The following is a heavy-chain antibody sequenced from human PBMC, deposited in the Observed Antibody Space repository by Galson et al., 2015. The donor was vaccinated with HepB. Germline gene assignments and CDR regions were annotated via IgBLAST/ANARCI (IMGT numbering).Heavy chain of an antibody. Sequence: SLRLSCAASGFTFSSYAMSWVRQAPGKGLEWVSAISGSGGSTYYADSVKGRFTISRDNSKNTLYLQMNSLRAEDTAVYYCAKDLNTYNWNYRVGGYWGQGTLVTVSS. CDR3: AKDLNTYNWNYRVGGY. CDR2: ISGSGGST. CDR1: GFTFSSYA. V-gene: IGHV3-23*01. D-gene: IGHD1-7*01. J-gene: IGHJ4*02.